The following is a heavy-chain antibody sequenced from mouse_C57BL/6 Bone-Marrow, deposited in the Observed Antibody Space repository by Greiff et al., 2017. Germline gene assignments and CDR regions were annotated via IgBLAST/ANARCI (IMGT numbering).Heavy chain of an antibody. J-gene: IGHJ4*01. CDR3: ARGITTVVATSYYAMDY. Sequence: VKLQQPGAELVKPGASVKLSCKASGYTFTSYWMHWVKQRPGQGLEWIGMIHPNSGSTTYNEKFKSKATLTVDKSSSTAYMQLSSLTSEDSAVYYCARGITTVVATSYYAMDYWGQGTSVTVSS. CDR2: IHPNSGST. CDR1: GYTFTSYW. D-gene: IGHD1-1*01. V-gene: IGHV1-64*01.